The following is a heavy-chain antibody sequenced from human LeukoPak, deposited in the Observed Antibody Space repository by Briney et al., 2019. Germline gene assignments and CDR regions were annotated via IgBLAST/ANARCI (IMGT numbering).Heavy chain of an antibody. CDR3: ATVGWFGELWAGGY. D-gene: IGHD3-10*01. Sequence: PGRSVRLSCAASGFTFSIFAMHWVRQAPGKGLEWVAFISYDGDIKYSADSVEGRFAISRDNSNNTVYLQMNSLHTEDTAVYYCATVGWFGELWAGGYWGQGTLVTVSS. J-gene: IGHJ4*02. CDR1: GFTFSIFA. V-gene: IGHV3-30*09. CDR2: ISYDGDIK.